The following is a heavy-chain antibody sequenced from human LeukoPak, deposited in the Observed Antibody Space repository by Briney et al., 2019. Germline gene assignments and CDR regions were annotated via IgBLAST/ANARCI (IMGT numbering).Heavy chain of an antibody. Sequence: GASVKVSCKASGYTFTSYGISWVRQAPGQGLEWMGWISAYNGNTNYAQKLQGRVTMTTDTSTSTAYMELRSLRSDDTAVYYCARGRSGTWIQLWLYDYWGQGTLVTASS. CDR3: ARGRSGTWIQLWLYDY. CDR1: GYTFTSYG. V-gene: IGHV1-18*01. CDR2: ISAYNGNT. J-gene: IGHJ4*02. D-gene: IGHD5-18*01.